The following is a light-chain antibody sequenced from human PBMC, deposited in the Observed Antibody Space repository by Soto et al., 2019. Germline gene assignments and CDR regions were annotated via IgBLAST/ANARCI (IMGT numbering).Light chain of an antibody. CDR2: EVS. J-gene: IGLJ2*01. CDR1: SSDVGGYNY. V-gene: IGLV2-14*01. Sequence: QSVLTQPASVSGSPGQSITISCTGTSSDVGGYNYVSWYQHHPGKAPKLMIHEVSNRPSGVSNRFSGSKSGNTASLTISGPRAEEEADYYSTSCTSSTTPPGVFGGGTKLPVL. CDR3: TSCTSSTTPPGV.